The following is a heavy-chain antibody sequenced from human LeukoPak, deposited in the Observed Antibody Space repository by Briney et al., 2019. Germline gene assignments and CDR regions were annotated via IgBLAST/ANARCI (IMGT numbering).Heavy chain of an antibody. V-gene: IGHV3-7*01. CDR2: IKQDGSEK. Sequence: GGSLRLSCAASGFTFSSYWMSWVRQAPGKGLEWVANIKQDGSEKYYVDSVKGRFTISRDNAKNSLYLQMNSLRAEDTAVYYCARDEGAMVRGVITGPHAFDIWGQGTMVTVSS. D-gene: IGHD3-10*01. CDR1: GFTFSSYW. J-gene: IGHJ3*02. CDR3: ARDEGAMVRGVITGPHAFDI.